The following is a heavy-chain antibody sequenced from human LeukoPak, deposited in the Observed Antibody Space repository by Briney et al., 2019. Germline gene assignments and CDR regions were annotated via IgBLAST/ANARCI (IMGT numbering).Heavy chain of an antibody. CDR3: ARISSDYNAFDI. CDR2: ISGSGGST. CDR1: GFTFSSYA. D-gene: IGHD3-22*01. V-gene: IGHV3-23*01. Sequence: GGSLRLSCAASGFTFSSYAMSWVRQAPGKGLEWVSAISGSGGSTYYADSVKGRFTISRDNSKNTLYLQMNSLRAEDTAVYYCARISSDYNAFDIWGQGTMVTVSS. J-gene: IGHJ3*02.